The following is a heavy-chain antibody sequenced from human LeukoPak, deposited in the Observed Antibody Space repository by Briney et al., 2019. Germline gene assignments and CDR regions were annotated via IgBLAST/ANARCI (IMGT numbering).Heavy chain of an antibody. CDR3: ARGDIAAAADF. CDR1: GFTFSSYN. CDR2: ISSSSGNI. Sequence: GGSPRLSCAASGFTFSSYNMNWVRQAPGKGLEWVSCISSSSGNIYYADSVKGRFTISRDNAKNSLYLQMNSLRAEDTAVYYCARGDIAAAADFWGQGTLVTVSS. D-gene: IGHD6-13*01. J-gene: IGHJ4*02. V-gene: IGHV3-21*01.